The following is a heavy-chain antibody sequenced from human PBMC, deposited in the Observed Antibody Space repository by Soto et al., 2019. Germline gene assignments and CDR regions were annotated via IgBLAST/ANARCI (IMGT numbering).Heavy chain of an antibody. J-gene: IGHJ4*02. CDR3: ARGSYKNFTVDY. D-gene: IGHD3-10*01. V-gene: IGHV4-31*03. CDR2: IYYSGST. CDR1: GGSISSGGYY. Sequence: QVQLQESGPGLVKPSQTLSLTCTVSGGSISSGGYYWSWIRQHPGKGLEWIGYIYYSGSTYYNPSLKSRVTISVDTSKNQFSMKLSSVTAADTAVYYCARGSYKNFTVDYWGQGTLVTVSS.